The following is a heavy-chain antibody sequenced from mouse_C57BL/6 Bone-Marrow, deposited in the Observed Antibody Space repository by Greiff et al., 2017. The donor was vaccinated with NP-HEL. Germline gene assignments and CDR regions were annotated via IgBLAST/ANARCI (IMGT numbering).Heavy chain of an antibody. J-gene: IGHJ2*01. Sequence: EVKLQESGPGLVKPSQSLSLTCSVTGYSITSGYYWNWIRQFPGNKLEWMGYISYDGSNNYNPSLKNRISITRDTSKNQFFLKLNSVTTEDTATYYCARVYYGKQDYFDYWGQGTTLTVSS. V-gene: IGHV3-6*01. CDR3: ARVYYGKQDYFDY. CDR1: GYSITSGYY. D-gene: IGHD2-1*01. CDR2: ISYDGSN.